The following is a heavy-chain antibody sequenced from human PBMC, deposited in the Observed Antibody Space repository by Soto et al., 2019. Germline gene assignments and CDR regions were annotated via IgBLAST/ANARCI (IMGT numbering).Heavy chain of an antibody. CDR1: GGSISSGGYY. CDR3: ARTGYSYGSLYYYYYGMDG. J-gene: IGHJ6*02. V-gene: IGHV4-31*03. Sequence: QVQLQESGPGLVKPSQTLSLTCTVSGGSISSGGYYWSWIRQHPGKGLEWIGYIYYSGSTYYNPSLKSRVTISVDTSKNQFSLKLSSVTAADTAVYYCARTGYSYGSLYYYYYGMDGWGQGTTVTVSS. D-gene: IGHD5-18*01. CDR2: IYYSGST.